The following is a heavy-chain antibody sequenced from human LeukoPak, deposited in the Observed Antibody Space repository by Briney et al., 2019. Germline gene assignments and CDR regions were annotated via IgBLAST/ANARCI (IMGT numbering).Heavy chain of an antibody. D-gene: IGHD2-15*01. J-gene: IGHJ4*02. CDR3: ARHTDCSGGSCFDFDY. CDR2: ISAYSGNT. Sequence: ASVKVSCKASGYTFTSYGISWVRQAPGQGLEWMGWISAYSGNTNYAQKLQGRVTMTTDTSTSTAYMELRSLRSDDTAVYYCARHTDCSGGSCFDFDYWGQGTLVTVSS. CDR1: GYTFTSYG. V-gene: IGHV1-18*01.